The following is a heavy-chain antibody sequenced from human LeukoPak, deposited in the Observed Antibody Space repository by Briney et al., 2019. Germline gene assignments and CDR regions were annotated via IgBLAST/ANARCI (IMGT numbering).Heavy chain of an antibody. V-gene: IGHV1-69*13. CDR3: ARAVVVVPAVGPLNWFDP. CDR1: GGTFSSYA. Sequence: SVKVSCKASGGTFSSYAVSWVRQAPGQGLEWMGGINPIFGTANYAQKFQGRVTITADESTSTAYMELSSLRSEDTAVYYCARAVVVVPAVGPLNWFDPWGQGTLVTVSS. D-gene: IGHD2-2*01. CDR2: INPIFGTA. J-gene: IGHJ5*02.